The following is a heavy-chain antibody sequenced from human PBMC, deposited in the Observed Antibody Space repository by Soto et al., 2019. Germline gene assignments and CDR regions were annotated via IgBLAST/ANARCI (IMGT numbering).Heavy chain of an antibody. D-gene: IGHD3-3*01. CDR1: GFTFSSYA. CDR2: ISGSGGST. J-gene: IGHJ4*02. V-gene: IGHV3-23*01. Sequence: XESLRLSCAASGFTFSSYAMSWVRQAPGKGLEWVSAISGSGGSTYYADSVKGRFTISRDNSKNTLYLQMNSLIAEDTAVYYCAKGRPITIFGVVISNFDYWGQGTLVTVSS. CDR3: AKGRPITIFGVVISNFDY.